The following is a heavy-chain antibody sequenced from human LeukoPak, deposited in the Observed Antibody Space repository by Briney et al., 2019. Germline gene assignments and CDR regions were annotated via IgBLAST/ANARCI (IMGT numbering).Heavy chain of an antibody. D-gene: IGHD3-3*01. J-gene: IGHJ6*03. CDR2: ISAYNGNT. CDR3: ARTYYDFWSGYYRYWYMDV. Sequence: ASVKVSCKASGYTFTSYGISWVRQAPGQGLEWMGWISAYNGNTNYAQKLQGRVTMTTDTSTSTAYMELRSLRSDDTAVYYCARTYYDFWSGYYRYWYMDVWGKGTTVTVSS. V-gene: IGHV1-18*01. CDR1: GYTFTSYG.